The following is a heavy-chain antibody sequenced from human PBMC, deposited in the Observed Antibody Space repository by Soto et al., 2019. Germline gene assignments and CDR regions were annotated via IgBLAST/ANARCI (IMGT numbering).Heavy chain of an antibody. Sequence: PSETLSLTCTVSGGSISSGGYYWSWIRQHPGKGLEWIGYIYYSGSTYYNPSLKSRVTISVDTSKNQFSLKLSSVTAADTAVYYCARSDPYSSSWYYFDYWGQGTLVTVSS. V-gene: IGHV4-31*03. CDR3: ARSDPYSSSWYYFDY. J-gene: IGHJ4*02. CDR1: GGSISSGGYY. D-gene: IGHD6-13*01. CDR2: IYYSGST.